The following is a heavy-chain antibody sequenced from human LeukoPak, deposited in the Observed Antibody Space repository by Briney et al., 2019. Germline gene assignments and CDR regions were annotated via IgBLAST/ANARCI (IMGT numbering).Heavy chain of an antibody. CDR1: GGSISSSSYY. V-gene: IGHV4-39*01. CDR3: ARQTGSGLFILP. Sequence: SETLSLTCTVSGGSISSSSYYWGWIRQPPGMGLEGIGSIYYTGNTYYNASLKSQVSISIDTSKNQFSLKLTSVTAADTAVYYCARQTGSGLFILPGGQGTLVTVSS. D-gene: IGHD3/OR15-3a*01. CDR2: IYYTGNT. J-gene: IGHJ4*02.